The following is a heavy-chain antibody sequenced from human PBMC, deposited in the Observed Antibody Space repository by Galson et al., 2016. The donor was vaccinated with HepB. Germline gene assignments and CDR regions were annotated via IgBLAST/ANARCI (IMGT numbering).Heavy chain of an antibody. J-gene: IGHJ5*02. CDR1: GYTFTSYG. Sequence: SGAEVKHPGASVRVSCKASGYTFTSYGITWVRQAPGQGLEWMGWIRTNNGKADYAQNFQGRVTMTTDTSTRTVYMELRRLRSDDTAGYYCARGIGSGSYLSWFDPWGQGSLVTVYS. CDR2: IRTNNGKA. V-gene: IGHV1-18*01. D-gene: IGHD1-26*01. CDR3: ARGIGSGSYLSWFDP.